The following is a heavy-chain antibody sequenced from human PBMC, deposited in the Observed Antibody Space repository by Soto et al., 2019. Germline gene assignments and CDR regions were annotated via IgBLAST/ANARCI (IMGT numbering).Heavy chain of an antibody. CDR1: GFTFSNYW. D-gene: IGHD2-15*01. V-gene: IGHV3-7*01. J-gene: IGHJ4*02. CDR2: IKEDGSEK. CDR3: SRDVVVGAKALNY. Sequence: GGSLRLSCAASGFTFSNYWMTWVRQSPGKGLEWVANIKEDGSEKHYVDSVKGRFTISRDNAKTSLYLQMNSLRVEDTAAYFCSRDVVVGAKALNYWGQGALVTVSS.